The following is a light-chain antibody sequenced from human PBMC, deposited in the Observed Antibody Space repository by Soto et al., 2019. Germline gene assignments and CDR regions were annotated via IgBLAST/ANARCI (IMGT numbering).Light chain of an antibody. CDR1: QSVSSSF. CDR3: QQYGSSPLT. V-gene: IGKV3-20*01. CDR2: GAS. Sequence: EIVLTQSPGTLSLSQGEGATLSCRASQSVSSSFFAWYQQKPGQAPRLLIYGASSRPTGIPDRFSGSGSGTDFTLTISSLEPEDFAVYYCQQYGSSPLTFGQGTNVETK. J-gene: IGKJ1*01.